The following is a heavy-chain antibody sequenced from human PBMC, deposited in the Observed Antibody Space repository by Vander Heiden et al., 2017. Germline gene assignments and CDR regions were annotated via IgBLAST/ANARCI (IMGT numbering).Heavy chain of an antibody. J-gene: IGHJ4*02. CDR3: AHRRVLRGDWNWGDFDY. CDR1: GSSLTPSGVG. D-gene: IGHD1-7*01. V-gene: IGHV2-5*02. Sequence: QITLKESGPTLVIPTQALTLTCTFPGSSLTPSGVGVGWIRQPPGKALEWLALIYWDDDKRYSPSLRSRLTIRKDTSKNQVVLTMTNMDPVDTATYFCAHRRVLRGDWNWGDFDYWGQGILVTVSS. CDR2: IYWDDDK.